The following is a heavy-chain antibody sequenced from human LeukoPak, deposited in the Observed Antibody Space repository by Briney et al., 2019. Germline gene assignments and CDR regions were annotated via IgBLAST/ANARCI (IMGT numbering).Heavy chain of an antibody. V-gene: IGHV4-34*01. D-gene: IGHD2-2*01. J-gene: IGHJ5*02. CDR2: INHSATP. Sequence: SETMSLTCAVDAGSLSGYYWSWIRQPPGKGLEWIGEINHSATPHYNPSLKSLVTISVDTSKNQFSLKLSSVTAADTAVYYCARSPHCSSTSCYRIGFDWFDPWGQGTLVTVSS. CDR3: ARSPHCSSTSCYRIGFDWFDP. CDR1: AGSLSGYY.